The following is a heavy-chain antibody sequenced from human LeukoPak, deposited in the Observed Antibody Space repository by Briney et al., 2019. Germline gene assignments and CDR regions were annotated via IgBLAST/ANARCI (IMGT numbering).Heavy chain of an antibody. V-gene: IGHV4-34*01. J-gene: IGHJ4*02. D-gene: IGHD2-15*01. Sequence: SETLSLTCAVYGGSFSGYYWSWIRQPPGKGLEWIGEINHSGSTNYNSSLKSRVTISVDTSKNQFSLKLSSVTAADTAVYYCARGLGCSGGSCYPGYWGQGTLVTVSS. CDR1: GGSFSGYY. CDR3: ARGLGCSGGSCYPGY. CDR2: INHSGST.